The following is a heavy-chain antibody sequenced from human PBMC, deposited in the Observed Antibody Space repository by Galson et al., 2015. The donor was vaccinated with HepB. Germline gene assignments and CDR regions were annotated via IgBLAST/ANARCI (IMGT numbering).Heavy chain of an antibody. V-gene: IGHV1-46*01. Sequence: SVKVSCKASGYTFSSYYIHWVRQAPGQGLEWMGISNPSGGSTTYAQKFQGRVTMTRDTSTSTVYMELSSLRSEDTAVYYCARVAEFDAYFDYWGQGTLVTVSS. CDR1: GYTFSSYY. CDR3: ARVAEFDAYFDY. CDR2: SNPSGGST. D-gene: IGHD3-9*01. J-gene: IGHJ4*02.